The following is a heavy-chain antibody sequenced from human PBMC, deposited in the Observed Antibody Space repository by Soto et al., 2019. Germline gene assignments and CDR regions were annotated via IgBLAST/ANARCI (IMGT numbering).Heavy chain of an antibody. D-gene: IGHD3-3*01. J-gene: IGHJ3*02. CDR2: VNPNTGGT. V-gene: IGHV1-2*02. CDR3: ATLDCGGYYSNALDI. CDR1: GYSFTDHY. Sequence: ASVKVSGKSSGYSFTDHYIHWVRQAPGQGLEWMGWVNPNTGGTNYAQRFHGRVTMTRDTSITTAYMELSSLRSDDTALFYCATLDCGGYYSNALDIWGQGTMVTVSS.